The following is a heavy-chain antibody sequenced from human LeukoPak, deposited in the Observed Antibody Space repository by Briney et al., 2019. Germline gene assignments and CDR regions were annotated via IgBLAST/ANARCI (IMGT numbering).Heavy chain of an antibody. J-gene: IGHJ4*02. Sequence: GASVKVSCKASGYTFIAYYMHWVRQAPGQGLEWMGWINPNSGGTNYAQKFQGRVTMTRDTSISTAYMELRRLRSDDTAVYYCARYVDIVATTLTTKYYFAYWGQGTLVTVSS. V-gene: IGHV1-2*02. CDR3: ARYVDIVATTLTTKYYFAY. CDR2: INPNSGGT. D-gene: IGHD5-12*01. CDR1: GYTFIAYY.